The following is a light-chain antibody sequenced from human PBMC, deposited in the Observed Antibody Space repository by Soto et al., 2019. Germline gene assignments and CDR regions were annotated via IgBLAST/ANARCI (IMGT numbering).Light chain of an antibody. CDR2: RTS. CDR3: QQYDSSPRT. J-gene: IGKJ1*01. V-gene: IGKV3-20*01. Sequence: EIVLTQSPGTLSLSPGERATLSCRASPSVSSSYLAWYQQKPGQAPRLLIYRTSNRATGIPDRFSGSGSGTDFTLTISRLEPEDFAVYWCQQYDSSPRTFGQGTKVDIK. CDR1: PSVSSSY.